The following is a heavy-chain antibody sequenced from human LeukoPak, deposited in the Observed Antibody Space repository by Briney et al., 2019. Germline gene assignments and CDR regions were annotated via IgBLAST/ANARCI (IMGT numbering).Heavy chain of an antibody. CDR3: ARSPGYYYDSSGYPFDY. D-gene: IGHD3-22*01. J-gene: IGHJ4*02. CDR1: GFTVSSNY. V-gene: IGHV3-53*01. CDR2: IYSGGST. Sequence: GGSPRLSCAASGFTVSSNYMSWVRQAPGKGLEWVSVIYSGGSTYYADSVKGRFTISRDNSKNTLYLQMNSLRAEDTAVYYCARSPGYYYDSSGYPFDYWGQGTLVTVSS.